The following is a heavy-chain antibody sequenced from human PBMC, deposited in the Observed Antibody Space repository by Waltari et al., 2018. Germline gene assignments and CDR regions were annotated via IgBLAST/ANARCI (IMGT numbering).Heavy chain of an antibody. CDR2: INHRGST. V-gene: IGHV4-34*01. CDR1: GGSFSGYY. J-gene: IGHJ2*01. CDR3: ARISAGTTRSFWYFDL. D-gene: IGHD1-1*01. Sequence: QVQLQQWGAGLLKPSETLSLTCAVYGGSFSGYYWSWIRQPPGKGLEWIGEINHRGSTNYNPSLKSRVTISVDTSKNQFSLKVSSVTAADTAVYYCARISAGTTRSFWYFDLWGRGTLVTVSS.